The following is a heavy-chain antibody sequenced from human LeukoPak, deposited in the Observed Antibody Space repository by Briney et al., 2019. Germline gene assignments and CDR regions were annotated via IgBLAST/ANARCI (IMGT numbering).Heavy chain of an antibody. CDR3: ARLRGENTWFDS. D-gene: IGHD3-10*01. CDR2: IYPGDSDT. Sequence: GESLKISWKGSGYSSTSDWIGWVRQMPGKGLEWMGIIYPGDSDTRYSPSFQGQVTISADKSISTAYLQWSSLKASDTALYYCARLRGENTWFDSWGQGTLVTVSS. V-gene: IGHV5-51*01. CDR1: GYSSTSDW. J-gene: IGHJ5*01.